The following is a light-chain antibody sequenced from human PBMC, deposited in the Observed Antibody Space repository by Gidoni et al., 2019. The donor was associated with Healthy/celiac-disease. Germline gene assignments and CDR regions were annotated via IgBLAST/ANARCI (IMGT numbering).Light chain of an antibody. V-gene: IGKV4-1*01. CDR2: WSS. CDR3: QQYYSTPPT. CDR1: QSVLYSSNNKNY. Sequence: ILMTQSPVYLAVSLGERATINCKSMQSVLYSSNNKNYLAWYQQTPGQPPKLLIDWSSTRESGGPDRFSGSGSGTDFTLTISSLQAEDVAVYYCQQYYSTPPTFGQGTKVEIK. J-gene: IGKJ1*01.